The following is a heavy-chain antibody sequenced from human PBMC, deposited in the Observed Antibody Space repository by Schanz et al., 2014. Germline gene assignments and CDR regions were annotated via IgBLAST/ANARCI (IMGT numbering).Heavy chain of an antibody. V-gene: IGHV3-7*01. CDR1: GFTFSSYW. D-gene: IGHD7-27*01. CDR2: IKQDGSEK. Sequence: EVQLVESGGGLVQPGGSLRLSCAASGFTFSSYWMSWVRQAPGEELEWVANIKQDGSEKYYVDSVKGRFTISRDNAKNSLYLQMNSLRPEDTAVYYCAKYGGELGVSFEYWGQGTLVTVSS. J-gene: IGHJ4*02. CDR3: AKYGGELGVSFEY.